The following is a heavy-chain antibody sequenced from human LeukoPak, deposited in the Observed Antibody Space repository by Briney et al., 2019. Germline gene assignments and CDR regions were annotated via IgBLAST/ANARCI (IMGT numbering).Heavy chain of an antibody. Sequence: SETLSLTCTVSGFSISSSSYYWGWIRQPPGKGLEWIGSIYYSGSTYYNPSLKSRVTISVDTSKNQFSLKLSSVTAADTAVYYCAREGAGSSWSTPGVMDVWGQGTTVTVSS. J-gene: IGHJ6*02. CDR2: IYYSGST. CDR3: AREGAGSSWSTPGVMDV. CDR1: GFSISSSSYY. V-gene: IGHV4-39*07. D-gene: IGHD6-13*01.